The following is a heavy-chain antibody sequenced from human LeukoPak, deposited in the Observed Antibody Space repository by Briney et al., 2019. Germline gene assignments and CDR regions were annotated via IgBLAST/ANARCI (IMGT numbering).Heavy chain of an antibody. J-gene: IGHJ4*02. D-gene: IGHD6-13*01. V-gene: IGHV3-48*04. CDR1: GFALSSYS. CDR2: ITSSNCPI. CDR3: AGNPSSSWKTGFDY. Sequence: GRSLRLFCAASGFALSSYSMNWVRQAPGRGREWVSYITSSNCPIYYALSEKGRFTISRDNAKNSLYLQMNSLRAEDTAVYYCAGNPSSSWKTGFDYWGQGTLVTVSS.